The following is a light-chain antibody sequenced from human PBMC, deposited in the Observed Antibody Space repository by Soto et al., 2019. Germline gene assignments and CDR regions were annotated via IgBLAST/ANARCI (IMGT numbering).Light chain of an antibody. CDR1: QNINTN. V-gene: IGKV3-15*01. CDR2: GAS. Sequence: IVVTQSPATLSVSPGERATLSCRASQNINTNVAWYQQRPGQAPRLLIYGASTRATVVPARLSGSGSGTEFTLIIISLQAEDFAVYYCKPYNHLYTFGQGTKLDMK. CDR3: KPYNHLYT. J-gene: IGKJ2*01.